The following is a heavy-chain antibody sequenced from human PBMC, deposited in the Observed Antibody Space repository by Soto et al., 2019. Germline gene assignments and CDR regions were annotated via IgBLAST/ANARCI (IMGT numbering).Heavy chain of an antibody. CDR3: ARGGVDAFDI. V-gene: IGHV1-69*13. CDR2: IIPIFGTA. CDR1: GGTFSSYA. Sequence: ASVKVSCKASGGTFSSYAISWVRQAPGQGLEWMGGIIPIFGTANYAQKFQGRVTITADESTSTAYMELSSLRSEDTAGYYCARGGVDAFDIWGQGTMVTVSS. J-gene: IGHJ3*02. D-gene: IGHD3-16*01.